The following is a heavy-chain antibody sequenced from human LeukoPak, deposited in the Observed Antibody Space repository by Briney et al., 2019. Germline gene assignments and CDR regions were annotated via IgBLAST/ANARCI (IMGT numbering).Heavy chain of an antibody. D-gene: IGHD4-17*01. CDR2: INPSGGST. J-gene: IGHJ4*02. V-gene: IGHV1-46*01. Sequence: ASVKVSCKASGYTFTSFSMHWVRHAPGQGLEWMGRINPSGGSTGYSQKFQGRLSMTSDTSTSTVYMELYSLRSEDTAVFYCARAYGDRQLFDSWGQGTLVTVSS. CDR3: ARAYGDRQLFDS. CDR1: GYTFTSFS.